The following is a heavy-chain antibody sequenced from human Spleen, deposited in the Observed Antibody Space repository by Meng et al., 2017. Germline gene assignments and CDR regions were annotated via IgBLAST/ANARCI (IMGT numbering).Heavy chain of an antibody. J-gene: IGHJ4*02. Sequence: GESLKISCAASGFSFSNYVIHWVRQAPGKGLEWVSRITTDGSTTRYADSVKGRFTISRDNSKNTVFLQINSLRVEDTAVYYCARSPIDKYDLSALPLDYWGQGTLVTVSS. CDR1: GFSFSNYV. CDR3: ARSPIDKYDLSALPLDY. CDR2: ITTDGSTT. D-gene: IGHD3-16*01. V-gene: IGHV3-74*01.